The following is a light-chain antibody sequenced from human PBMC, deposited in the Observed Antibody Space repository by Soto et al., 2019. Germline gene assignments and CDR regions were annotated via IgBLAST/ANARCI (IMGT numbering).Light chain of an antibody. CDR1: SSDVGGYNY. V-gene: IGLV2-14*01. CDR2: DVS. CDR3: SSYTSSSPLV. J-gene: IGLJ1*01. Sequence: QSVLTQPASVSGSPGQSITISCTGTSSDVGGYNYVSWYQQHPGKAPKLMIYDVSNRPSGVSNRFSGSKSGNTASLTISWLQAEDEADYYCSSYTSSSPLVFGTGTKLTVL.